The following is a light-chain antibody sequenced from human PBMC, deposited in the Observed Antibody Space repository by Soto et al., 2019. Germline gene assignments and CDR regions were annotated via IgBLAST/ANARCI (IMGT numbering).Light chain of an antibody. Sequence: QSVLTQPPSVSGGPGQRVTISCTGSSSNIGAGYDVHWYQQLPGTAPKLLIYHNSNRPSGVPDRFSGSKSGTSASLAITGLQAEDEADYYCQSYDSSLIGSRVFGTGTKVTVL. V-gene: IGLV1-40*01. CDR2: HNS. J-gene: IGLJ1*01. CDR3: QSYDSSLIGSRV. CDR1: SSNIGAGYD.